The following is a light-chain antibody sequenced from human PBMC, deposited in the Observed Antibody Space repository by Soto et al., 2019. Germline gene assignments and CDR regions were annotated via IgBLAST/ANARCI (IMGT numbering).Light chain of an antibody. CDR1: ESVGGH. V-gene: IGKV3-20*01. Sequence: EILMTQSPATLSVSAGERATLSCRASESVGGHLAWYQQKPGQAPRLLIYGASNRATGIPDRFSGSGSGTDFTLTISRLEPEDFAVYYCQQYGSSGTFGQGTKVDI. CDR3: QQYGSSGT. J-gene: IGKJ1*01. CDR2: GAS.